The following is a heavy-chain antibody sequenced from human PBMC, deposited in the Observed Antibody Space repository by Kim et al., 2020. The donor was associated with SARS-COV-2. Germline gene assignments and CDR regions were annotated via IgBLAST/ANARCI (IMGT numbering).Heavy chain of an antibody. J-gene: IGHJ6*02. CDR2: IYYSGST. D-gene: IGHD3-10*01. CDR3: ARDNYGSGSQPLGIDV. CDR1: GGSISSGGYY. V-gene: IGHV4-31*03. Sequence: SETLSLTCTVSGGSISSGGYYWSWIRQHPGKGLEWIGYIYYSGSTYYNPSLKRRATISVDTSKNQFSLKLSSVTAADTAVYYCARDNYGSGSQPLGIDVWGPRTTVTVSS.